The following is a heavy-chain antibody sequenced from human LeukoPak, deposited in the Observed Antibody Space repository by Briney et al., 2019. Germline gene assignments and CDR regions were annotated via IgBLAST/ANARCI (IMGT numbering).Heavy chain of an antibody. CDR3: ARRVLTTTDYLDY. CDR1: GFTFSTYW. CDR2: IKQDEREK. V-gene: IGHV3-7*02. Sequence: GGSLRLSCAASGFTFSTYWMTWVRQAPGKGLEWVANIKQDEREKYYVDSVKGRFTISRDNAKNSLYPQMNSLRAEDTAMYYCARRVLTTTDYLDYWGQGTLVTVSS. D-gene: IGHD2-8*01. J-gene: IGHJ4*02.